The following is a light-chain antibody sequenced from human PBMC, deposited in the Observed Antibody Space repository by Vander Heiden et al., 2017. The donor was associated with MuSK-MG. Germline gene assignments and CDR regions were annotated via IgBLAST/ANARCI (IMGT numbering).Light chain of an antibody. V-gene: IGKV4-1*01. J-gene: IGKJ2*02. CDR2: WAS. Sequence: DIVMTQSPDSLAVSLGERATINCKSSQSVLYSSNNKNYLAWYQQKPGQPPKLLIYWASTRESGVPDRFSGSASGTDFTLTISILQAEDVTVYYCQYDDSAPCAFGQGTKMEIK. CDR3: QYDDSAPCA. CDR1: QSVLYSSNNKNY.